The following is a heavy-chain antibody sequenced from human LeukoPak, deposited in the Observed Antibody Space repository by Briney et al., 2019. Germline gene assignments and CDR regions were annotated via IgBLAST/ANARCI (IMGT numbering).Heavy chain of an antibody. CDR2: IYWNDDK. D-gene: IGHD4-17*01. V-gene: IGHV2-5*01. CDR3: AHRRGGYGDYAGWFDP. CDR1: GLSLSTSGVG. J-gene: IGHJ5*02. Sequence: SGPTLVKPTQTLTLTCTFSGLSLSTSGVGVGWIRQPPGKALEWLALIYWNDDKRYSPSLKSRLTITKDTSKNQVVLTMTNMDPVDTATYYCAHRRGGYGDYAGWFDPWGQGTLVTVSS.